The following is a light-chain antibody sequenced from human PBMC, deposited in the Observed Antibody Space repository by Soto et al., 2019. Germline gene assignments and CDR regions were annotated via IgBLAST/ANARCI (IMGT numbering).Light chain of an antibody. CDR1: QNIRSW. CDR2: DAS. CDR3: QQYGSYWT. V-gene: IGKV1-5*01. Sequence: DIQMTQSPSTLSASVGDRVTITCRASQNIRSWLAWYQQKPGKAPKLLIYDASNLESGVPSRFSGSGSGTEFALSISSLQSDDSGTYYCQQYGSYWTFGQGTKVE. J-gene: IGKJ1*01.